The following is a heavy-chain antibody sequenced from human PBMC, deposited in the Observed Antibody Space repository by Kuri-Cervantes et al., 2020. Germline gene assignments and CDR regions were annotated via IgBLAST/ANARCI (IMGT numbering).Heavy chain of an antibody. CDR3: ASAMPSSGSDY. Sequence: GESLKISCAASGFTFSSYDMHWVRQATGKGLEWVPAIGTAGDTYYPGSVKGRFTISRENAKNSLYLQMNSLRAEDTAIYYCASAMPSSGSDYWGQGTLVTVSS. J-gene: IGHJ4*02. D-gene: IGHD6-19*01. V-gene: IGHV3-13*01. CDR2: IGTAGDT. CDR1: GFTFSSYD.